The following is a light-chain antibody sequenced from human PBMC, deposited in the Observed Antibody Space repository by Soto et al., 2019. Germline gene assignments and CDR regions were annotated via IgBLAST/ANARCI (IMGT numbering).Light chain of an antibody. Sequence: NFMLTQPHSVSESPGKTVTISCTRCSGSFASNSVQWYQQRPGSSPTTVIYEDNQRPSGVPDRFSGSIDSSSKSASLSISGLKTEDEADYYCQSYDSSNWVFGGGTKLTVL. CDR2: EDN. V-gene: IGLV6-57*01. J-gene: IGLJ3*02. CDR3: QSYDSSNWV. CDR1: SGSFASNS.